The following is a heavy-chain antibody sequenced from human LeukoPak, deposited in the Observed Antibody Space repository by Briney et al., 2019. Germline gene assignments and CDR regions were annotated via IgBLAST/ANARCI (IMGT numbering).Heavy chain of an antibody. V-gene: IGHV3-43*02. CDR2: ISGDGASA. CDR1: GFSFDDSA. Sequence: GGSLRLSCAASGFSFDDSAMYWVRQAPGKGLEWVSLISGDGASAFYADSVKGRFTISRDNSKNSLYLQMNSLRAEDTAVYYCVMDMDVWGQGTTVTVSS. CDR3: VMDMDV. J-gene: IGHJ6*02.